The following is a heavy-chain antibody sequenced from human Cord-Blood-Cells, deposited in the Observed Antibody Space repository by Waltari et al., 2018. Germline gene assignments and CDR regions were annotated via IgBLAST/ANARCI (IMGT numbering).Heavy chain of an antibody. CDR3: ARGRGRFYP. V-gene: IGHV4-34*01. J-gene: IGHJ5*02. CDR1: GGSFSGYY. CDR2: INHSGST. D-gene: IGHD3-3*01. Sequence: QVQLQQWGAGLLKPSETLSLTCAVSGGSFSGYYWSWIRQPPGKGLEWIGEINHSGSTNYNPSLKSRVTISVDTSKNQFSLKLSSVTAADTAVYYCARGRGRFYPWGQGTLVTVSS.